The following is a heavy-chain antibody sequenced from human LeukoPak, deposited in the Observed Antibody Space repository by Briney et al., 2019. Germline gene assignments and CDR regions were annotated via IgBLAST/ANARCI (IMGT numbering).Heavy chain of an antibody. CDR2: ISGSGGST. CDR3: ANSPYGDYTYYFDY. CDR1: GFTFSSYA. J-gene: IGHJ4*02. V-gene: IGHV3-23*01. Sequence: GGSLRLSCAASGFTFSSYAMSWVRQAPGKGLEWVSAISGSGGSTYYADSVKGRFTISRDNSKNTPYLQMNSLRAEDTAVYYCANSPYGDYTYYFDYWGQGTLVTVSS. D-gene: IGHD4-17*01.